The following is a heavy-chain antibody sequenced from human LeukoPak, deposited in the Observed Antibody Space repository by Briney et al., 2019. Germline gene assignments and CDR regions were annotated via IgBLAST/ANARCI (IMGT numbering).Heavy chain of an antibody. CDR1: GFTFSSYA. V-gene: IGHV3-23*01. CDR2: ISGSGGST. CDR3: AKVRSYYDSSSTDY. Sequence: GGSLRLSCAASGFTFSSYAMSWVRQTPEKGLEWVSAISGSGGSTYYADSVKGRFTISRDNSKNTLYLQMNSLRAEDTAVYYCAKVRSYYDSSSTDYWGQGTLVTVSS. D-gene: IGHD3-22*01. J-gene: IGHJ4*02.